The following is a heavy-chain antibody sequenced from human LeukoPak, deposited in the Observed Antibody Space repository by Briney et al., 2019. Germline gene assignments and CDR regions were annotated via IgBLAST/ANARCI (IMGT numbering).Heavy chain of an antibody. CDR2: IYSGGST. CDR3: AKEQTVTTCFDY. Sequence: GGSLRLSCAASGFTVSSNYMSWVRQAPGKGLEWVSVIYSGGSTYYADSVKGRFTISRDNSKNTLYLQMNSLRAEDTAVYYCAKEQTVTTCFDYWGQGTLVTVSS. CDR1: GFTVSSNY. V-gene: IGHV3-66*01. D-gene: IGHD4-17*01. J-gene: IGHJ4*02.